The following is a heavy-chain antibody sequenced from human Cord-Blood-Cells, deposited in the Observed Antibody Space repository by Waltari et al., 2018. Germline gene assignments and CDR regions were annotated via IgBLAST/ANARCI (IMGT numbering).Heavy chain of an antibody. CDR2: IYYRGST. V-gene: IGHV4-39*01. D-gene: IGHD6-13*01. J-gene: IGHJ4*02. Sequence: QLQLQESGPGMVTPSETVSITCTVTGGSISSSSYYLGWIRQPPGQGLEWIGCIYYRGSTYYNPSLKCRVTISVDTSKNQFSLKLSSVTAADTAVYYCARPRSSWYYFDYWGQGTLVTVSS. CDR3: ARPRSSWYYFDY. CDR1: GGSISSSSYY.